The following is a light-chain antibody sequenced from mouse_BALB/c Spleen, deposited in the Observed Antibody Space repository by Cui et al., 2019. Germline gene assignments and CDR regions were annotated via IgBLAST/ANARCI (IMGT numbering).Light chain of an antibody. V-gene: IGKV4-68*01. Sequence: QIVLTQSLTPMSASPGEKVTMTCSASSSVSYMYWYQQKPRSSPKPWIYLTSNLASGVPARFSGSGSGTSYSLTISSMEAEDAATYYCQQWSSNPLTFGAGTKLELK. J-gene: IGKJ5*01. CDR2: LTS. CDR3: QQWSSNPLT. CDR1: SSVSY.